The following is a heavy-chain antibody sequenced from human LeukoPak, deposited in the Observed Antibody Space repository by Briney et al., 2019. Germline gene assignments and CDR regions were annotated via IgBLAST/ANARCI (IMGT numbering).Heavy chain of an antibody. D-gene: IGHD4-17*01. CDR2: ISFDGSNQ. V-gene: IGHV3-30*18. J-gene: IGHJ1*01. CDR1: GFTFSSSG. CDR3: AKSHPPTVTTEEGEYLQH. Sequence: GGSLRLSCAASGFTFSSSGMHWVRQAPGQGLEWVAVISFDGSNQYYADSVKGRFTIYRDNFKNTVYLQMNSLRAEETAVYYCAKSHPPTVTTEEGEYLQHWGQGTLVTVSS.